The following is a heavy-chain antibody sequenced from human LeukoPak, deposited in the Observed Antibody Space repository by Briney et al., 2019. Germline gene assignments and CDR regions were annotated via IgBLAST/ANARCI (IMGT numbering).Heavy chain of an antibody. CDR3: AKDGVVPAAILAFDI. V-gene: IGHV1-18*01. CDR2: IRAYNGNA. D-gene: IGHD2-2*02. Sequence: ASVKVSCKASGYTFTTYGISWVRQAPGQGLEWMGWIRAYNGNAKYAHKLQGRVTMTPDTSTITAYLEMRSLRSDDTAVRSYAKDGVVPAAILAFDIWGQGTMVTVSS. J-gene: IGHJ3*02. CDR1: GYTFTTYG.